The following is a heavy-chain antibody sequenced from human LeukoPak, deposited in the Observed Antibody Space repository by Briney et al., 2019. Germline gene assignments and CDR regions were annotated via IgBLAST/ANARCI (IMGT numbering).Heavy chain of an antibody. Sequence: VASVKVSCKASGGTFSSYAISWVRQAPGQGLEWMGGIIPIFGTANYAQKFQGRVTITTDESTSTAYMELSSLRSEDTAVYYCARRRVTPNVGFDPWGQGTLVTVSS. J-gene: IGHJ5*02. CDR1: GGTFSSYA. CDR2: IIPIFGTA. V-gene: IGHV1-69*05. CDR3: ARRRVTPNVGFDP.